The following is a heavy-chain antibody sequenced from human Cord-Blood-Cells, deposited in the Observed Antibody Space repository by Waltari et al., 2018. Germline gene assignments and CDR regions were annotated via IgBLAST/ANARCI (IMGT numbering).Heavy chain of an antibody. J-gene: IGHJ5*02. CDR3: ARELGYSYGYNWFDP. CDR2: IYYSGST. CDR1: GGPTSSGDYY. D-gene: IGHD5-18*01. Sequence: QVQLQESGPGLVKPSQTLSLTCTVSGGPTSSGDYYWRWCPQPPGKGLDWIGYIYYSGSTYYNPSLKSRVTISVDTSKNQFSLKLSSVTAADTAVYYCARELGYSYGYNWFDPWGQGTLVTVSS. V-gene: IGHV4-30-4*01.